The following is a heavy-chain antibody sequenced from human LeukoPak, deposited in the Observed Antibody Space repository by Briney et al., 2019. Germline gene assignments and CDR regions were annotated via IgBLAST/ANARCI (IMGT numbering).Heavy chain of an antibody. Sequence: PGGSLRLSCAAPGFTFSSYIMHSVRQAPGKGLEWVAFIRSEGSNKYYADSVKGRFTISRDNSKNTLYLQMNSLRAEDTAVYYCAKDHPPYTYHYYMDVGGKGTTVTVSS. V-gene: IGHV3-30*02. J-gene: IGHJ6*03. D-gene: IGHD3-16*01. CDR3: AKDHPPYTYHYYMDV. CDR1: GFTFSSYI. CDR2: IRSEGSNK.